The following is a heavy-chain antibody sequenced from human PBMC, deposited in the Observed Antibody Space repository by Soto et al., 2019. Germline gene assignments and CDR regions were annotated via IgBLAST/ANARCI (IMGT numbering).Heavy chain of an antibody. Sequence: SETLSLTCTVSGGSISSYYWSWIGQPPGKGLEWIGYIYYSGSTNYNPSLKSRGTISVDTSKNQFSLKLSSVTAADTAVYYCARRAWFGELLWGGGGYYYMDVWGKGTTVTVSS. D-gene: IGHD3-10*01. CDR2: IYYSGST. CDR3: ARRAWFGELLWGGGGYYYMDV. J-gene: IGHJ6*03. CDR1: GGSISSYY. V-gene: IGHV4-59*01.